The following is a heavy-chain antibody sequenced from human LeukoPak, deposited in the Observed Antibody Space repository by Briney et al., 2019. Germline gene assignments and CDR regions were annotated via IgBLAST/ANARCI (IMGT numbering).Heavy chain of an antibody. CDR1: GFTFSNYW. CDR2: IERDGSEK. V-gene: IGHV3-7*01. Sequence: GGSLRLSCAASGFTFSNYWMSWVRQAPGRGLEWVANIERDGSEKYYVDSVKGRFIISRDNAKNALYLQMNSLRVEDTAVYYCARDGGYFYWGQGTLVTVSS. J-gene: IGHJ4*02. CDR3: ARDGGYFY. D-gene: IGHD3-16*01.